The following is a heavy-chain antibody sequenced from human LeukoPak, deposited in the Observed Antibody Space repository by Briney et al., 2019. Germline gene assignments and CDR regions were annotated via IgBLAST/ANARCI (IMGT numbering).Heavy chain of an antibody. CDR3: ARAVTSSSSWYKWVNWFDP. J-gene: IGHJ5*02. CDR2: IYYSGST. Sequence: SETLSLTCTVSGGSISNYYWSWIRQPPGKGLEWIGFIYYSGSTNYNPSLKSRVTISVDTSKNQFSLKVRSVTPADTAVYYCARAVTSSSSWYKWVNWFDPWGQGTLVTVSS. D-gene: IGHD6-13*01. V-gene: IGHV4-59*01. CDR1: GGSISNYY.